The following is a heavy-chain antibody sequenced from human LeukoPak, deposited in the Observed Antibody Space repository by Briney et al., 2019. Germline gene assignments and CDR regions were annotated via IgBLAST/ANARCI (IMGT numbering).Heavy chain of an antibody. D-gene: IGHD4-17*01. CDR1: GGSLSGYY. J-gene: IGHJ4*02. CDR3: ARQGYADFSPRPFDY. V-gene: IGHV4-34*01. Sequence: SETLSLTCGVYGGSLSGYYWSWLRQSPGKGLEWIGEINHSGGTNYNPSLKRRVTISVDKSKNQFSLNLKSVTAADTAVYYCARQGYADFSPRPFDYWGQGTLVTVSS. CDR2: INHSGGT.